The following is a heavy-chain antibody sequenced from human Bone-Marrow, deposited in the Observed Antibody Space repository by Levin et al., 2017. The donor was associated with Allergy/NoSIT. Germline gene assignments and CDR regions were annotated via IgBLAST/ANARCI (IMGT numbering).Heavy chain of an antibody. V-gene: IGHV3-30*18. Sequence: GGSLRLSCAVSGFTFSSCAMHWVRQAPGKGLEWVAVISHDGSKEYYGDSLKGRFTISRDNSKNTLYLQMRSLRPEDTAVYYCAKANLRFGELYNFDSWGQGTLVTVSS. CDR3: AKANLRFGELYNFDS. CDR1: GFTFSSCA. CDR2: ISHDGSKE. J-gene: IGHJ4*02. D-gene: IGHD3-10*01.